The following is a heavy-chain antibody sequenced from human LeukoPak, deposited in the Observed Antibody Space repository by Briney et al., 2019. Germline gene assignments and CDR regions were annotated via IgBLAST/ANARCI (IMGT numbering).Heavy chain of an antibody. V-gene: IGHV5-51*01. Sequence: HGESLKISCKGPGYSFTSYWIGWVRQMPGKGLEWMGIIYPGDSDTRYSPSFQGQVTISADKSISTAYLQWSSLKASDTAMYYCASLESRATDAFDIWGQGTMVTVSS. CDR3: ASLESRATDAFDI. CDR2: IYPGDSDT. CDR1: GYSFTSYW. D-gene: IGHD1-26*01. J-gene: IGHJ3*02.